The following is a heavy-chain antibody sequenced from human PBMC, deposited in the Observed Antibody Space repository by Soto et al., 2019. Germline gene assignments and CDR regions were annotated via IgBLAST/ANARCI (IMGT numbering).Heavy chain of an antibody. J-gene: IGHJ6*02. V-gene: IGHV3-33*01. Sequence: QVQLVESGGGVVQPGRSLRLSCAASEFTFSNYGMHWVRQAPGKVLEGVAVILNDGSNRYHADSVKDRFTISRDNSKNTLYLQMNSLRAEDTAVYYCARDDEYSGNGMDVWGQGTTVTVS. CDR1: EFTFSNYG. CDR3: ARDDEYSGNGMDV. D-gene: IGHD3-10*01. CDR2: ILNDGSNR.